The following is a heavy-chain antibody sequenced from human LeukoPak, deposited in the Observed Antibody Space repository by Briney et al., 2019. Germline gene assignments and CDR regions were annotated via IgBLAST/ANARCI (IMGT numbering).Heavy chain of an antibody. CDR1: GGSFSGYY. D-gene: IGHD6-13*01. CDR2: INHSGST. CDR3: ARGSDTAAGLY. Sequence: SETLSLTCAVYGGSFSGYYWSWIRQPPGKGLEWIGEINHSGSTNYNPSLKSCVSISVDSSKNRFSLKVSSVTAADTAVYYCARGSDTAAGLYWGQGTLVTVSS. V-gene: IGHV4-34*01. J-gene: IGHJ4*02.